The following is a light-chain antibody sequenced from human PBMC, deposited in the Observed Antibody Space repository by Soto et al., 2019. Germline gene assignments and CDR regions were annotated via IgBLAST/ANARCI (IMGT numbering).Light chain of an antibody. CDR1: QYITSTY. CDR3: QQYGSSPPIT. CDR2: GAS. J-gene: IGKJ5*01. Sequence: EFVLTQSPGTLSLSPGERATLSCRASQYITSTYLAWYQQKPGQAPRLLIYGASSRATGIPDRFSGSGSGTDFTLTISTVEPEDFAVYYCQQYGSSPPITFGHGTRLEI. V-gene: IGKV3-20*01.